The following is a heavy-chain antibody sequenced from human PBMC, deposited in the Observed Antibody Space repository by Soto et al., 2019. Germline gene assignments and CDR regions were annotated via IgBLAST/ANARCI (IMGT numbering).Heavy chain of an antibody. CDR3: AKEIEVAAIRLVFYYYGLDV. Sequence: QVQLVEAGGGVVQPGMSLRLSCTGSGFTFSYYGIHWVRQTPSKGLEWVALISYDGSSEYYADSVKDRFTISRDNSKNTLYMQMNGLKPEDTAVYYCAKEIEVAAIRLVFYYYGLDVWGQGTTVTVSS. J-gene: IGHJ6*02. CDR2: ISYDGSSE. V-gene: IGHV3-30*18. D-gene: IGHD2-2*02. CDR1: GFTFSYYG.